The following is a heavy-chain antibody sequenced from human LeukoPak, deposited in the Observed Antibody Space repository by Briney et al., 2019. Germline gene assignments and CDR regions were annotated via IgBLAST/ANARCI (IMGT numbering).Heavy chain of an antibody. CDR2: ISHDGSNK. D-gene: IGHD5-18*01. V-gene: IGHV3-30*02. Sequence: PGGSLRLSCAASGFTFSNFGFYWVRQAPGKGLERVAYISHDGSNKYHADSVKGRFTISRDNSKNTLYLQMNSLRTEDTAVYYCAKDSGAYTYGVDYWGQGTLVTVSS. CDR1: GFTFSNFG. J-gene: IGHJ4*02. CDR3: AKDSGAYTYGVDY.